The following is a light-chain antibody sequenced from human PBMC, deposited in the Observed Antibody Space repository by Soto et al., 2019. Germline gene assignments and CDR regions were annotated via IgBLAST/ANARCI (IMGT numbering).Light chain of an antibody. J-gene: IGKJ4*01. V-gene: IGKV3-20*01. CDR3: QQYGGSPLA. CDR1: ESVRSSY. Sequence: EIVLTQSPGTLSLSPGERATLSCRASESVRSSYLAWYQQKPGQAPRLLISGASSRATGIPDRFSGSGSGTDFTLTISSLEPEDFAVYYCQQYGGSPLAFGGGTKVEIK. CDR2: GAS.